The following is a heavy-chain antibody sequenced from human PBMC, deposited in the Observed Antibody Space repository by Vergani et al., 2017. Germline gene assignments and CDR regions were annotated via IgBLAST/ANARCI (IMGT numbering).Heavy chain of an antibody. J-gene: IGHJ3*02. D-gene: IGHD2-21*02. CDR3: ARNPYCGCDCYSDAFDI. Sequence: QVQLQESGPGLVKPSETLSLTCTVSGGSISSYYWSWIRQPPGKGLEWIGYIYYSGSTNYNPSLKSRVTISVETSKNQFSLKLSSVTAADTAVYYCARNPYCGCDCYSDAFDIWGQGTMVTVSS. V-gene: IGHV4-59*01. CDR2: IYYSGST. CDR1: GGSISSYY.